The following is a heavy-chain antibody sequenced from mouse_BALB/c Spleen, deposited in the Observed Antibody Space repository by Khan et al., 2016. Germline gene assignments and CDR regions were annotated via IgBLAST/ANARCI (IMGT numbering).Heavy chain of an antibody. Sequence: QVQLKESGPGLVAPSQSLSITCTVSGFSLTSYGVHWVRQPPGKGLEWRGVKWAGGSTNYNSPLMSRLSISKDNSMSQVFLKMNSRPTEDTGVYYCARLEDIWGQGTTLTVSS. J-gene: IGHJ2*01. CDR2: KWAGGST. CDR1: GFSLTSYG. V-gene: IGHV2-9*02. CDR3: ARLEDI. D-gene: IGHD1-3*01.